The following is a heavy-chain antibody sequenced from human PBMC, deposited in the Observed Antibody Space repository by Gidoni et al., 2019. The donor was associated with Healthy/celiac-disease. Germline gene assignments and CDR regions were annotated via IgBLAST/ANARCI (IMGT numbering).Heavy chain of an antibody. J-gene: IGHJ4*02. CDR2: IWYYASTH. CDR1: GFTFRSYG. V-gene: IGHV3-33*01. D-gene: IGHD3-10*01. CDR3: AREEEVIDY. Sequence: QVQRVESGGGVVQPGRSRRRAGAACGFTFRSYGMHWVRQAPGEGLEWVAVIWYYASTHYYADSVKGRFTISRDNSKNTLYLQMNILSADDTAVYYCAREEEVIDYWGQGTLVTVSS.